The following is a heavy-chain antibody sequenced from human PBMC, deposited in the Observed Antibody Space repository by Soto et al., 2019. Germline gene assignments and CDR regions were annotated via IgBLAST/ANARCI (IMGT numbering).Heavy chain of an antibody. CDR3: ARGPKAAVWEYYYYMDV. CDR1: GGSFSGYY. D-gene: IGHD3-16*01. Sequence: SETLSLTCAVYGGSFSGYYWSWIRQPPGKGLEWIGEINHSGSTNYNPSLKSRVTKSVDTSKNQFSLKLSSVTAADTAVYYCARGPKAAVWEYYYYMDVWGKGTTVTVSS. CDR2: INHSGST. V-gene: IGHV4-34*01. J-gene: IGHJ6*03.